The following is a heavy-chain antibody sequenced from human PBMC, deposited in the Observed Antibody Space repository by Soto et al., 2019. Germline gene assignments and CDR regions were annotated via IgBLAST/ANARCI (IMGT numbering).Heavy chain of an antibody. J-gene: IGHJ4*02. D-gene: IGHD6-13*01. V-gene: IGHV3-30*03. Sequence: GGSLRLSCAASGFTFSSYGMHWVRQAPGKGLEWVAVISYDGSNKYYADSVKGRFTISRDNSKNTLYLQMNSLRAEDTAVYYCASHLTAAAKMPYWSQGTLVTVSS. CDR3: ASHLTAAAKMPY. CDR1: GFTFSSYG. CDR2: ISYDGSNK.